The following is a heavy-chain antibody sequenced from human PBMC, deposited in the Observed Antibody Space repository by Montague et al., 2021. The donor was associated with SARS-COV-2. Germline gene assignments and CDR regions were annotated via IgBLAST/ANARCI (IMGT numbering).Heavy chain of an antibody. CDR3: ARHGNTRIATIVVFIGYFHY. Sequence: SETLSLTCTVSGDSISSSSYYWGWIRQPPGKGLEWIGSIYYSGSTYYXPSLKSRVTISVDTSKNQFSLKLSSVTAADTAVYYCARHGNTRIATIVVFIGYFHYWGQGTLVTVSS. V-gene: IGHV4-39*01. J-gene: IGHJ4*02. CDR2: IYYSGST. D-gene: IGHD3-22*01. CDR1: GDSISSSSYY.